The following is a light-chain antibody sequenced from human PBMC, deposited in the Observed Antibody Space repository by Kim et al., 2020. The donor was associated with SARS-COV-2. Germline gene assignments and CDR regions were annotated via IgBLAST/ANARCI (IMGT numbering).Light chain of an antibody. CDR2: EDK. V-gene: IGLV3-1*01. CDR3: QAWDSSVWV. Sequence: SYELTQPPSVSVSPGQTASITCSGDKLGDKFVCWYHQRPGQSPLLVIYEDKKRPSGIPERFSGSNSGNTATLTISGTQALDEGDYYCQAWDSSVWVFGGG. J-gene: IGLJ3*02. CDR1: KLGDKF.